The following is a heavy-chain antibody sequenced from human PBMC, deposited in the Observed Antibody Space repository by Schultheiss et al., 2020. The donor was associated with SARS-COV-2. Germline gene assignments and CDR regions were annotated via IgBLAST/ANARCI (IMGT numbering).Heavy chain of an antibody. V-gene: IGHV1-18*01. CDR3: ARDWGFVAVAGPFDY. CDR2: ISAYNGNT. J-gene: IGHJ4*02. D-gene: IGHD6-19*01. Sequence: ASVKVSCKASGYTFTSYAMNWVRQAPGQGLEWMGWISAYNGNTNYAQKLQGRVTLTRDTSITTVYMELSRLKSDDTAVYYCARDWGFVAVAGPFDYWGQGTLVTVSS. CDR1: GYTFTSYA.